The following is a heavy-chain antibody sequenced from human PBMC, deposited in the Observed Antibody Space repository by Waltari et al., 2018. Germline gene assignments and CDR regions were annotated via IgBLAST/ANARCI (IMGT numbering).Heavy chain of an antibody. CDR2: IFPADSDT. V-gene: IGHV5-51*01. Sequence: EVQLVQSGAEVKKPGESLTIHCKASGYTFTSNWIGWVRQLPGKGLEWMGIIFPADSDTRYSPSFQGQVTISVDKSVSTAYLQWSSLKASDTAMYYCARQSSQSLDYWGQGTLVTVSS. D-gene: IGHD6-6*01. J-gene: IGHJ4*02. CDR3: ARQSSQSLDY. CDR1: GYTFTSNW.